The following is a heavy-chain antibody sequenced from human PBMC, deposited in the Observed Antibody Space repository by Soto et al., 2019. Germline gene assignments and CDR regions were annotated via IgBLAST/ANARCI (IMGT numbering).Heavy chain of an antibody. CDR3: WITMVREGDYYYYGMDV. Sequence: GESLKISCKGSGYSFTSYWIGWVRQMPGQGLEWMGIIYPGDSDTRYSPSFQGQVTTSADKSISTAYLQWSSLKASDTAVYYCWITMVREGDYYYYGMDVWGQGTTVTVSS. J-gene: IGHJ6*02. CDR1: GYSFTSYW. D-gene: IGHD3-10*01. V-gene: IGHV5-51*01. CDR2: IYPGDSDT.